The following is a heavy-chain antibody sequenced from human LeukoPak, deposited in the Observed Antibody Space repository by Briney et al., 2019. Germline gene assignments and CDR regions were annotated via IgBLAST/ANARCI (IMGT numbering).Heavy chain of an antibody. Sequence: GGSLTLSCAASGFTFSSYSMNWVRQAPGKGLEWVSSISSSSSYIYYADSVKGRFTISRDNAKNSLYLQMNSLRAEDTAVYYCARDPPGYSGYQPMDVWGKGTTVTVSS. CDR1: GFTFSSYS. CDR3: ARDPPGYSGYQPMDV. D-gene: IGHD5-12*01. V-gene: IGHV3-21*01. CDR2: ISSSSSYI. J-gene: IGHJ6*03.